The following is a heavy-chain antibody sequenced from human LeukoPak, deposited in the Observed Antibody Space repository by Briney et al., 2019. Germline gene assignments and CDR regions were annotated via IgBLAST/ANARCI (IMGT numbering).Heavy chain of an antibody. V-gene: IGHV1-2*02. J-gene: IGHJ4*02. Sequence: ASVKVFCKASGYTFTGYYMHWVRQAPGQGLEWMGWIYRNSDGTNYAQKFQDRVAMTTDTSISTAYMELSRLRSDDTAVYYCARSGTAEGLVFDYWGQGTLVTVSS. CDR2: IYRNSDGT. D-gene: IGHD7-27*01. CDR1: GYTFTGYY. CDR3: ARSGTAEGLVFDY.